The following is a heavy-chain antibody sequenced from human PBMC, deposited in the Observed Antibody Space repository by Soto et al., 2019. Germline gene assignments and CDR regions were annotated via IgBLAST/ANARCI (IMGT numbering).Heavy chain of an antibody. D-gene: IGHD3-22*01. J-gene: IGHJ6*02. V-gene: IGHV3-33*01. CDR3: ARDHDSSELYYYYYGMDV. Sequence: GGSLRLSCAASGFTFSSYGMHWVRQAPGKGLEWVAVIWYDGSNKYYADSVKGRFTISRDNSKNTLYLQMNSLRAEDTAVYYCARDHDSSELYYYYYGMDVWGQGTTVTVSS. CDR2: IWYDGSNK. CDR1: GFTFSSYG.